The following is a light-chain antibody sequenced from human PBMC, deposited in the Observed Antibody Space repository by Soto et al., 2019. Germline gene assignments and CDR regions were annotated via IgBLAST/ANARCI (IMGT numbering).Light chain of an antibody. CDR2: DAS. CDR1: QRVSSY. V-gene: IGKV3-11*01. J-gene: IGKJ2*01. Sequence: EIVLTQSPATLSLSPGERATLSCRASQRVSSYLAWYQQKPGQAPRLLIYDASNRATGIPARFSGSGSATDFTLTISSLEPEDFAVYYCQQRSNWQGYTFGQGTKLAIK. CDR3: QQRSNWQGYT.